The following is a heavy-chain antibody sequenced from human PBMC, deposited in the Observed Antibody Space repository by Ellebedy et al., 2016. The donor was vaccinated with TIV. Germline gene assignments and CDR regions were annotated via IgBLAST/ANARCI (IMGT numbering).Heavy chain of an antibody. J-gene: IGHJ3*02. V-gene: IGHV3-74*01. Sequence: GGSLRLSXAASGFTFSSYWMHWVRQAPGKGLAWVSRINSDGSSTSYADSVKGRFTISRDNAKNTLYLQMNSLRAEDTAVYYCARVDSRIQLWRLGAFDIWGQGTMVTVSS. D-gene: IGHD5-18*01. CDR2: INSDGSST. CDR1: GFTFSSYW. CDR3: ARVDSRIQLWRLGAFDI.